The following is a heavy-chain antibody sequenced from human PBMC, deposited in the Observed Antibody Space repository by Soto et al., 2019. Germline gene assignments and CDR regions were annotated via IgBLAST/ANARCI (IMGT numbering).Heavy chain of an antibody. D-gene: IGHD1-26*01. Sequence: EVQLVESGGGLVQPGGSLRLSCAASGFTFSDHQMDWVRQAPGKGLEWVGRSRNKANSYTTEYAASVKGRFTISRDDSETSLYLQMNSLKIDDTAVYYCARVVGAPNWFDPWGQGTLVTVSS. J-gene: IGHJ5*02. V-gene: IGHV3-72*01. CDR1: GFTFSDHQ. CDR3: ARVVGAPNWFDP. CDR2: SRNKANSYTT.